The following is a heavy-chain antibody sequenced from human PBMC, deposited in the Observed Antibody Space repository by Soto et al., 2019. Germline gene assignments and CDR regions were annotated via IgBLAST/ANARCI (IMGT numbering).Heavy chain of an antibody. Sequence: QVQLVQSGAEVKKPGSSMKVSCKTFRGTFSDYAISWVRQAPGQGLEWMGGIIPFFGRTNYAQEFQGRVTITADESTSTAYMELSSLRHEDTAVYYCVRAGRFGVVINGGMDVWGQGTTVTVSS. D-gene: IGHD3-3*01. CDR1: RGTFSDYA. V-gene: IGHV1-69*01. J-gene: IGHJ6*02. CDR3: VRAGRFGVVINGGMDV. CDR2: IIPFFGRT.